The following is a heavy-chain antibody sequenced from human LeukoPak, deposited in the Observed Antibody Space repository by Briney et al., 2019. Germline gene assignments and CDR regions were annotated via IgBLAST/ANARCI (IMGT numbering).Heavy chain of an antibody. V-gene: IGHV4-59*12. D-gene: IGHD2-2*01. CDR3: ASGASYCSSTSCYLRGYSNYYFDY. CDR2: IYYSGST. Sequence: SETLSLTCTVSGGSISSYYWSWIRQPPGKGLEWIGYIYYSGSTYYNPSLKSRVTISVDTSKNQFSLKLSSVTAADTAVYYCASGASYCSSTSCYLRGYSNYYFDYWGQGTLVTVSS. J-gene: IGHJ4*02. CDR1: GGSISSYY.